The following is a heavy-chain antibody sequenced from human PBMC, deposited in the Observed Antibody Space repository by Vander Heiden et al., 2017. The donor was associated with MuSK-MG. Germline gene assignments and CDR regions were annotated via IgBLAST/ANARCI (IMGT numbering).Heavy chain of an antibody. CDR2: ISYDGSNK. J-gene: IGHJ6*03. CDR1: GFTFSSYA. Sequence: QVQLVESGGGVVQPGRSLRLSCSASGFTFSSYAMHWVRQAPGKGLEGVAVISYDGSNKYYADSVKGRFTISRDNSKNTLYLQMNSLRAEDTAVYYCARDGAKGGYYDILTGYYVYYYYYMDGWGKGTTVTVSS. CDR3: ARDGAKGGYYDILTGYYVYYYYYMDG. D-gene: IGHD3-9*01. V-gene: IGHV3-30-3*01.